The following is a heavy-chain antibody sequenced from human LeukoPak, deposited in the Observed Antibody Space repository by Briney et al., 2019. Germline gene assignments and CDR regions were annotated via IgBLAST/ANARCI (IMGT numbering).Heavy chain of an antibody. CDR3: AKGDCSSTSCVRWDYYYYYMDV. Sequence: GGSLRLSCAASGFTFSSYGMSWVRQAPGKGLEWVSAISGSGGSTYYADSVKGRFTISRDNSKNTLYLQMNSLRAEDTAVYYCAKGDCSSTSCVRWDYYYYYMDVWGKGTTVTISS. CDR1: GFTFSSYG. J-gene: IGHJ6*03. V-gene: IGHV3-23*01. CDR2: ISGSGGST. D-gene: IGHD2-2*01.